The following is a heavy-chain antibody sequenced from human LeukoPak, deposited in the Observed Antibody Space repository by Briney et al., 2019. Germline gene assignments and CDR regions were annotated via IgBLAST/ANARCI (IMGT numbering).Heavy chain of an antibody. V-gene: IGHV4-61*01. J-gene: IGHJ4*02. D-gene: IGHD1-26*01. CDR3: ARDTSASDWGFDY. Sequence: SETLSLTCTVSGGSISSSSYYWNWIRQPPGKGLEWIGYIYYTGSTNYNPSLKSRVTISIDTSKNQFSLKLSSVTAADTAVYYCARDTSASDWGFDYWGQGTLVTVSS. CDR2: IYYTGST. CDR1: GGSISSSSYY.